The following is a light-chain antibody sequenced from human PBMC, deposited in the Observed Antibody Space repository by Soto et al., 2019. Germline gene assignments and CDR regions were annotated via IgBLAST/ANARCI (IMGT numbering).Light chain of an antibody. CDR1: QSITRY. Sequence: DVQLTQSPTSQSASVGDTVSITCRASQSITRYLNWYKQEPGKAPKLLIYSASSLQSGVPSRFSGNGVGTDFTLTSSSLQPEDSATYYCQQSYSAPWTFGQGTKVEIK. V-gene: IGKV1-39*01. CDR3: QQSYSAPWT. CDR2: SAS. J-gene: IGKJ1*01.